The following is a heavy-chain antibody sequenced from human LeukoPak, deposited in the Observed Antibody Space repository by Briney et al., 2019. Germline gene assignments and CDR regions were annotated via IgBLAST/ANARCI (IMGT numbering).Heavy chain of an antibody. V-gene: IGHV3-9*01. D-gene: IGHD1-26*01. CDR1: GFTFDDYA. CDR3: AKDRGGSYPYDAFDI. Sequence: GGSLRLSCAASGFTFDDYAMHWVRHAPGKGLEWVSGISWNSGSIVYADSVKGRFTISRDNAKNSLYLQMNSLRAEDTALYYCAKDRGGSYPYDAFDIWGQGTMVTVSS. CDR2: ISWNSGSI. J-gene: IGHJ3*02.